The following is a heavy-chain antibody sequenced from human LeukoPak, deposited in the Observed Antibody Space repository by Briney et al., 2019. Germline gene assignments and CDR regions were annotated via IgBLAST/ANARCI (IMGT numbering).Heavy chain of an antibody. V-gene: IGHV3-30*03. CDR3: ARDQKYSGSYGGTDY. CDR2: ISYDGSNK. CDR1: GFTFSSYG. D-gene: IGHD1-26*01. Sequence: GGSLRLSCAASGFTFSSYGMHWVRQAPGKGLEWVAVISYDGSNKYYADSVKGRFTIPRDNSKNTLYLQMGSLRAEDMAVYYCARDQKYSGSYGGTDYWGQGTLVTVSS. J-gene: IGHJ4*02.